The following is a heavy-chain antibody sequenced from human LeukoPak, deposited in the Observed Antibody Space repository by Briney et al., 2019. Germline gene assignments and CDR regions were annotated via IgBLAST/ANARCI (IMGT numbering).Heavy chain of an antibody. Sequence: GGSLRLSCAVSGLPFGTYAMRWVRQAPGRGREWVSSISAKGQATSYAHCVEGRFTISRDNSKNTLYLQLNSLRAEDTATYYIAIDPYNTILYPLAYGGEGPLVPVSS. V-gene: IGHV3-23*01. CDR1: GLPFGTYA. D-gene: IGHD3-10*01. CDR3: AIDPYNTILYPLAY. J-gene: IGHJ4*02. CDR2: ISAKGQAT.